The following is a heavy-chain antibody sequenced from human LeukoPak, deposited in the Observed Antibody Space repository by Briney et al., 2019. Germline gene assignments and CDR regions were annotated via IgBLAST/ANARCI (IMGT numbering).Heavy chain of an antibody. CDR1: GFTFSAYG. CDR3: AKRGDYGSSWYYFDY. J-gene: IGHJ4*02. V-gene: IGHV3-30*18. Sequence: GRSLGVSCASNGFTFSAYGMHWVRQDACKGLDWVAVISYDGNTKYYADSVKGRFTISRDNSKDTLYLEMDSLRAGDTAVYYCAKRGDYGSSWYYFDYWGQGTLVTVSS. CDR2: ISYDGNTK. D-gene: IGHD6-13*01.